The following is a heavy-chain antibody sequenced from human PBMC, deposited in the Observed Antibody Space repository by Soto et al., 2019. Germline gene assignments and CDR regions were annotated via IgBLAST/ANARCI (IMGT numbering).Heavy chain of an antibody. Sequence: QVQLQESGPELLKPSGTLSPTCAVSGGSIRSSNWWSCVRQPTGKGLEWIGEIYHSGSTNYNPSLKSRVTISVDESKNQFSLKLTSVTAADTAVYYCARVLHGWGSGVAGSVDYWGQGTLVTVSS. CDR3: ARVLHGWGSGVAGSVDY. J-gene: IGHJ4*02. D-gene: IGHD6-19*01. CDR1: GGSIRSSNW. V-gene: IGHV4-4*02. CDR2: IYHSGST.